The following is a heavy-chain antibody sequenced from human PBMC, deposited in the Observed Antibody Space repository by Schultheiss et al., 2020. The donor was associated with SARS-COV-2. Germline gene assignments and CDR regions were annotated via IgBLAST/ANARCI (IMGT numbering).Heavy chain of an antibody. J-gene: IGHJ4*02. CDR2: IKSKTDGGTT. Sequence: GGSLRLSCAASGFTFSNAWMSWVRQAPGKGLEWVGRIKSKTDGGTTDYAAPVKGRFTISRDDSKNTLYLQMNSLKTEDTAVYYCTTDAVEEYYYDSSGYSFWGQGTLVTVSS. V-gene: IGHV3-15*01. CDR1: GFTFSNAW. CDR3: TTDAVEEYYYDSSGYSF. D-gene: IGHD3-22*01.